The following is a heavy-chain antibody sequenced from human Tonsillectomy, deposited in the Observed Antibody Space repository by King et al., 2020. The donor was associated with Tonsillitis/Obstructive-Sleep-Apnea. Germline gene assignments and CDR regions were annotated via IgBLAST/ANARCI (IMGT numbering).Heavy chain of an antibody. CDR2: IKSKTDGGTT. CDR3: TTDLRLLTY. V-gene: IGHV3-15*01. D-gene: IGHD3-9*01. Sequence: VQLVESGGGLVKPGGSLRLSCAASGFTFSHAWMSLVRQAPGKGLEWVVRIKSKTDGGTTDYAAPVKGRFTISSDYSKNTLYLQMNSLNTEDTAVYYCTTDLRLLTYWGQGTLVTVSS. CDR1: GFTFSHAW. J-gene: IGHJ4*02.